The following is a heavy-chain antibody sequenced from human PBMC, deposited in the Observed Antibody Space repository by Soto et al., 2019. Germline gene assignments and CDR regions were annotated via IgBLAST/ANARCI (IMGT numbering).Heavy chain of an antibody. CDR3: ARVERGTATTAADAFEI. J-gene: IGHJ3*02. CDR1: GGSVSSGSYY. Sequence: QVQLQQWGVGLLNPSETLSLTCAVSGGSVSSGSYYWSWIRQPPGKGLEWIGEMSDSGGSNFNPSRRSIVSKSVDTSKNQFYLKISFVTAADTALYYCARVERGTATTAADAFEIWGPGTIVTVAS. D-gene: IGHD1-1*01. CDR2: MSDSGGS. V-gene: IGHV4-34*01.